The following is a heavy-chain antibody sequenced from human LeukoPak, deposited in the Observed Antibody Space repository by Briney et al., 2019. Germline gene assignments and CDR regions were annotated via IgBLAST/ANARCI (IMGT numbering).Heavy chain of an antibody. D-gene: IGHD6-19*01. CDR1: GFTFSRYW. CDR2: INSDGSST. Sequence: GGSLRLSCAASGFTFSRYWMHWVRQAPGKGLVWVSHINSDGSSTSYADSVKGRFTMSRDNAKNTLYLQMNSLRAEDTAVYYCARPYSSGWYGDFDYWGRGTLVTVSS. V-gene: IGHV3-74*01. J-gene: IGHJ4*02. CDR3: ARPYSSGWYGDFDY.